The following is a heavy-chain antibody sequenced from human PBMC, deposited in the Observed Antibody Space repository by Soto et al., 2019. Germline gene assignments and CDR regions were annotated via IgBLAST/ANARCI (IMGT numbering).Heavy chain of an antibody. J-gene: IGHJ6*02. Sequence: SVKVSCKASGGTFSSYAISWVRQAPGQGLEWMGGIIPIFGTANYAQKFQGRVTITADESTSTAYMELSSLRSEDTAVYYCAREGLHVDTAMVTGNVWGQGATVTVSS. CDR2: IIPIFGTA. CDR1: GGTFSSYA. V-gene: IGHV1-69*13. D-gene: IGHD5-18*01. CDR3: AREGLHVDTAMVTGNV.